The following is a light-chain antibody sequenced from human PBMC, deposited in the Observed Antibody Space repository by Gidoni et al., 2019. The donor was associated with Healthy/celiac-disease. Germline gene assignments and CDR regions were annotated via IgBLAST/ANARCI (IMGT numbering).Light chain of an antibody. CDR2: GAS. CDR3: QQYGSSPWT. V-gene: IGKV3-20*01. CDR1: QSVSSSY. J-gene: IGKJ1*01. Sequence: DIVLTQSPGTLSSTPGERATLSCRASQSVSSSYLACYQQKPGQAPRLLIYGASSRATGIPDRFSGSGSGTDFTLTISSLEPEDFAVYYCQQYGSSPWTFGQGTKVEIK.